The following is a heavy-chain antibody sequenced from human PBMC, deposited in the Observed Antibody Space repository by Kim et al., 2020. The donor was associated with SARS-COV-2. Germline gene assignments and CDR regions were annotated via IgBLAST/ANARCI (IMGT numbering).Heavy chain of an antibody. V-gene: IGHV3-30*18. CDR3: AKEVNCSGGSCYSFPPPDS. J-gene: IGHJ4*02. CDR2: ISYDGSNK. Sequence: GGSLRLSCAASGFTFSSYGMHWVRQAPGKGLEWVAVISYDGSNKYYADSVKGRFTISRDNSKNTLYLQMNSLRAEDTAVYYCAKEVNCSGGSCYSFPPPDSWGQGTLVTVSS. CDR1: GFTFSSYG. D-gene: IGHD2-15*01.